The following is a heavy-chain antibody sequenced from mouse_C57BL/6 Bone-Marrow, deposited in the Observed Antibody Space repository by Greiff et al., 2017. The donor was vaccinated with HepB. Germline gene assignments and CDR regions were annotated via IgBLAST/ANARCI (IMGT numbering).Heavy chain of an antibody. CDR2: INPYNGGT. J-gene: IGHJ2*01. D-gene: IGHD1-1*01. Sequence: VQLQQSGPVLVKPGASVKMSCKASGYTFTDYYMNWVKQSHGKSLEWIGVINPYNGGTSYNQKFKGKATLTVDKSSSTAYMELNSLTSEDSAVYYCARFEYYGSYDYWGQGTTLTVSS. CDR3: ARFEYYGSYDY. V-gene: IGHV1-19*01. CDR1: GYTFTDYY.